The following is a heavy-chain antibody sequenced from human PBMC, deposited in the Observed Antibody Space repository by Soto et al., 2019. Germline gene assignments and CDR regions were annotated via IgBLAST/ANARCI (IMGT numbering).Heavy chain of an antibody. V-gene: IGHV3-30*18. D-gene: IGHD3-10*01. CDR2: ISYDGSNK. CDR1: GFTFASYG. Sequence: LRLSCAASGFTFASYGMHWVRQAPGKGLEWVAVISYDGSNKYYADSVKGRFTISRDNSKNTLYLQMNSLRAEDTAVYYCAKDLRTDSYGPHDYWGQGTLVTVSS. J-gene: IGHJ4*02. CDR3: AKDLRTDSYGPHDY.